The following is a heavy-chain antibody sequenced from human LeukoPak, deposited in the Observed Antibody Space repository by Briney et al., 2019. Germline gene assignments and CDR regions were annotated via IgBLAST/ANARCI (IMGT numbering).Heavy chain of an antibody. Sequence: GGSLRLSCAASGFTFSGSAMHWVRQASGKGLEWVVPIRSKANSYATAYAASVKGWFTISRDDSKNTAYLQMNSLKTEDTAVYYCTRQDYDFWSGGNDYWGQGTLVTVSS. J-gene: IGHJ4*02. CDR2: IRSKANSYAT. CDR1: GFTFSGSA. V-gene: IGHV3-73*01. D-gene: IGHD3-3*01. CDR3: TRQDYDFWSGGNDY.